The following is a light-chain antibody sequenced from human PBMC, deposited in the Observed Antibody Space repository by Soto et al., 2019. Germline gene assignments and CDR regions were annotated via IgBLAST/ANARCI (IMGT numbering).Light chain of an antibody. CDR1: SSDVGGYNF. V-gene: IGLV2-8*01. J-gene: IGLJ1*01. CDR3: NSYAGGNIYV. Sequence: QSALTQPPSASGSPGQSVTISCTGTSSDVGGYNFVSWYQHHPGKAPKLIIYEVNKRPSGVPNRFSGSKSGNTASLTVSGLQAEDEADYYCNSYAGGNIYVFGTGTKLTVL. CDR2: EVN.